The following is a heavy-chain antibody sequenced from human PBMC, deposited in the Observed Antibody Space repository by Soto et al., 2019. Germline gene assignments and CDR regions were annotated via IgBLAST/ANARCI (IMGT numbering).Heavy chain of an antibody. CDR1: VFTFISYA. V-gene: IGHV3-23*01. CDR3: AKDTSTIPFEYYYYGMDV. CDR2: ISGSGGST. D-gene: IGHD5-12*01. Sequence: GGSLRLSCASSVFTFISYAMSWVRQAPGKGLEWVSAISGSGGSTYYADSVKGRFTISRDNSKNTLYLQMNSLRAEDTAVYYCAKDTSTIPFEYYYYGMDVWGQGTTVTVSS. J-gene: IGHJ6*02.